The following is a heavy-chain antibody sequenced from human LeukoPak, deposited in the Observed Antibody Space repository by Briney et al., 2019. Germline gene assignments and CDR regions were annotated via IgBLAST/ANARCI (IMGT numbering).Heavy chain of an antibody. CDR2: IYYSGST. D-gene: IGHD2-15*01. Sequence: PSETLSLTCTVSGGSISSYYWSWIRQPPGKGLEWIGYIYYSGSTNYNPSLKSRVTISVDTSKNQFSLKLSSVTAADTAVYYCARYCSGGSCSRNDAFDIWGQGTMVTVSS. CDR3: ARYCSGGSCSRNDAFDI. J-gene: IGHJ3*02. V-gene: IGHV4-59*01. CDR1: GGSISSYY.